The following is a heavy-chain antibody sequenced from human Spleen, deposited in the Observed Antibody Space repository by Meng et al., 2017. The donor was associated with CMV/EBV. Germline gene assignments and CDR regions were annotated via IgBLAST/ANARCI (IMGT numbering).Heavy chain of an antibody. V-gene: IGHV3-23*01. CDR1: SYV. Sequence: SYVMSWVRQAPGKGLEWVSTISGSGGSTYYADSVKGRFTISRDNSKNTLYLQMFNLRAADTALYYCARATYYYDSTGYKITYYFDYWGQGTLVTVSS. D-gene: IGHD3-22*01. J-gene: IGHJ4*02. CDR2: ISGSGGST. CDR3: ARATYYYDSTGYKITYYFDY.